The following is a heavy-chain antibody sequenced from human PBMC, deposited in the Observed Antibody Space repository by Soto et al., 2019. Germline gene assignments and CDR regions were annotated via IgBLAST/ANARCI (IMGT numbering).Heavy chain of an antibody. Sequence: QVHLVQSGAEVRKPGSSVKVSCKASGDTFDDYTLTWVRQAPGQGLEWMGRIVPFLVVPTYAQNFQGRLTITADMSTSTAYMELSSLTFEDTAVYYCARVGRTTGTMSWWFDPWGQGTLVTVSS. CDR1: GDTFDDYT. D-gene: IGHD1-1*01. V-gene: IGHV1-69*02. J-gene: IGHJ5*02. CDR3: ARVGRTTGTMSWWFDP. CDR2: IVPFLVVP.